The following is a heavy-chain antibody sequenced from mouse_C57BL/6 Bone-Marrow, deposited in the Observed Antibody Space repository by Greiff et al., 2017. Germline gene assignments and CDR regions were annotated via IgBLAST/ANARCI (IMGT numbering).Heavy chain of an antibody. J-gene: IGHJ3*01. CDR3: TPIYYYGSSPWFAY. Sequence: VQLKESGTVLARPGASVKMSCKTSGYTFTSYWMHWVKQRPGQGLEWIGAIYPGNSDTSYNQKFKGKAKRTAVTSASTAYMELSSLTNEDSAVYYCTPIYYYGSSPWFAYWGQGTLVTVSA. V-gene: IGHV1-5*01. D-gene: IGHD1-1*01. CDR1: GYTFTSYW. CDR2: IYPGNSDT.